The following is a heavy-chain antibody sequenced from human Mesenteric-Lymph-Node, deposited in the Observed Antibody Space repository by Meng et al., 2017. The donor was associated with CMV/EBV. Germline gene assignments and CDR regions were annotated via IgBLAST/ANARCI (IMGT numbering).Heavy chain of an antibody. Sequence: GESLKISCAASGFTFSNYRMSWVRQAPGKGLEWVSYISSSGSTIYYADSVKGRFTISRDNAKNSLYLQMNSLRAEDTAVYYCARTSGSFPYYYYGMDVWGQGTTVTVSS. V-gene: IGHV3-48*04. D-gene: IGHD1-26*01. CDR1: GFTFSNYR. CDR2: ISSSGSTI. CDR3: ARTSGSFPYYYYGMDV. J-gene: IGHJ6*02.